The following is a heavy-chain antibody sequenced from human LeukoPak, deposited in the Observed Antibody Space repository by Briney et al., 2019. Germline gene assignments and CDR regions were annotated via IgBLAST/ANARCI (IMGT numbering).Heavy chain of an antibody. CDR3: ARQGGLSYHDAFDI. Sequence: PGGSLRLSCAASGFAFSSYWMSWVRQAPGKGLEWVANIKQDGSEKYYVDSVKGRFTISRDNAKNSLYLQMNSLRAEDTAVYYCARQGGLSYHDAFDIWGQGTMVTVSS. CDR1: GFAFSSYW. CDR2: IKQDGSEK. V-gene: IGHV3-7*04. D-gene: IGHD3-16*02. J-gene: IGHJ3*02.